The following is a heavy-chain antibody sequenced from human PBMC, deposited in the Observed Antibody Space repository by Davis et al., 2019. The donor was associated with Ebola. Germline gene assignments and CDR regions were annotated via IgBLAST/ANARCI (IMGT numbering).Heavy chain of an antibody. V-gene: IGHV3-21*01. CDR2: ISSSSSYI. Sequence: PGGSLRLSCAASGFTFSSYGMNWVRQAPGKGLEWVSSISSSSSYIYYADSVKGRFTISRDNAKNSLYLQMNSLRAEDTAVYYCARDGVFDFWSGPRERYFDYWGQGTLVTVSS. CDR3: ARDGVFDFWSGPRERYFDY. J-gene: IGHJ4*02. CDR1: GFTFSSYG. D-gene: IGHD3-3*01.